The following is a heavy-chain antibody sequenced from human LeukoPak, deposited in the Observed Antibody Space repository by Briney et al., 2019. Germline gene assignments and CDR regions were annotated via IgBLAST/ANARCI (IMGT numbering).Heavy chain of an antibody. CDR3: ARGGSNRHFDS. Sequence: SETLSLTCSVSTGFTTYDYWNWLRQPAGKAPEWIGRIHTTGSTNYNPSLKSRLTMSLDKSKNQFSLKMTSMTAADTALYYCARGGSNRHFDSWGQGILVTVSS. D-gene: IGHD2/OR15-2a*01. V-gene: IGHV4-4*07. J-gene: IGHJ4*02. CDR2: IHTTGST. CDR1: TGFTTYDY.